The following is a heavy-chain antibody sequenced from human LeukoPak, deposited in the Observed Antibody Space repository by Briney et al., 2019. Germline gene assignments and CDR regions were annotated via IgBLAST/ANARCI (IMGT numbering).Heavy chain of an antibody. CDR3: ARRDIDMVRGIRYFDY. V-gene: IGHV5-51*01. Sequence: GESLKISCKGSGYSFTSYWIGWVRQMPGKGLEWMGIIYPGDSDTRYSPSFQGQVTISADKSISTAYLQWSSLKASDTAMYYCARRDIDMVRGIRYFDYWGQGTLVTVSS. CDR2: IYPGDSDT. CDR1: GYSFTSYW. D-gene: IGHD3-10*01. J-gene: IGHJ4*02.